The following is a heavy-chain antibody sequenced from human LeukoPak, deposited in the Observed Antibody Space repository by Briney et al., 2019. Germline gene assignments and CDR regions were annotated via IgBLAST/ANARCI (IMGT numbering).Heavy chain of an antibody. CDR1: GFTFSSYW. V-gene: IGHV3-7*01. J-gene: IGHJ6*04. D-gene: IGHD3-10*02. Sequence: GGSLRLSCAASGFTFSSYWMSWVRQAPGKGLEWVANIKQDRSEKYYVDSVKGRFTISRDNAKNSLCLQMNSLRAEDTAVYCCAELGITMIGGVWGKGTTVTISS. CDR2: IKQDRSEK. CDR3: AELGITMIGGV.